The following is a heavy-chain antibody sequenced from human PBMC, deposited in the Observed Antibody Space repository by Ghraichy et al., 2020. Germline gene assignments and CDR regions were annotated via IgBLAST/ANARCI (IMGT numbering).Heavy chain of an antibody. CDR1: GFTFGDYG. D-gene: IGHD1-26*01. CDR3: TREGLLGARRYDY. J-gene: IGHJ4*02. CDR2: IRSKPFGGTT. V-gene: IGHV3-49*03. Sequence: SLNISCTASGFTFGDYGVSWFRQAPGKGLEWVGFIRSKPFGGTTEHAASVKGRFTISRDDSKSIAYLQMNSLKTEDTAVYYCTREGLLGARRYDYWGQGTLVTVSS.